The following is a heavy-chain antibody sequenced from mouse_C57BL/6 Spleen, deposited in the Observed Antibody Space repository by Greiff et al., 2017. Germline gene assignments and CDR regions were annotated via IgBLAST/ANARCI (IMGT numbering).Heavy chain of an antibody. CDR3: ARSGQLRPYFDY. CDR1: GYSFTGYY. CDR2: INPSTGGT. V-gene: IGHV1-42*01. Sequence: VQLQQSGPELVKPGASVKISCKASGYSFTGYYMNWVKQSPEKSLEWIGEINPSTGGTTYNQKFKAKATLTVDKSSSTAYMQLKSLTSEDSAVYYCARSGQLRPYFDYWGQGTTRTVSS. D-gene: IGHD3-2*02. J-gene: IGHJ2*01.